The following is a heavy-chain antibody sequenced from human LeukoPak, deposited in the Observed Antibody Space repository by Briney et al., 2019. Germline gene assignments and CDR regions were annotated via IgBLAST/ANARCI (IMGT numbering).Heavy chain of an antibody. D-gene: IGHD2-21*02. CDR1: GGTFSSYA. Sequence: EASVKVSCKASGGTFSSYAISWVRQAPGQGLEWMGGIIPIFGTANYAQKFQGRVTITADESTSTAYMELSSLRSEDTAVYYCARVAHRCGGDCFFGVPPTYYYYMDVWGKGTTVTISS. CDR3: ARVAHRCGGDCFFGVPPTYYYYMDV. J-gene: IGHJ6*03. V-gene: IGHV1-69*13. CDR2: IIPIFGTA.